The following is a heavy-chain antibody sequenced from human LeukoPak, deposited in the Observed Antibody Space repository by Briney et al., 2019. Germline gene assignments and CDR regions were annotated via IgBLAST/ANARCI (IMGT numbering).Heavy chain of an antibody. Sequence: SETLSLTCTVSGGSISSYYWNWIRQPPGKGLEWIGYIYYSGSTNYNPSLKSRVTISVDTSKNQFSLKLSSVTAADTAVYYCARHRGYYYDSSGYTLGYWGQGTLVTVSS. V-gene: IGHV4-59*08. CDR1: GGSISSYY. D-gene: IGHD3-22*01. CDR2: IYYSGST. CDR3: ARHRGYYYDSSGYTLGY. J-gene: IGHJ4*02.